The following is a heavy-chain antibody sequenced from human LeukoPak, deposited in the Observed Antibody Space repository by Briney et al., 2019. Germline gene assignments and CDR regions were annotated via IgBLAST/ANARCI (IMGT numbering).Heavy chain of an antibody. CDR3: ARRSRIHRPFDY. CDR2: INHSGST. CDR1: GGSFSGYY. Sequence: PSETLSLTCAVYGGSFSGYYWSWIRQPPGKGLELIGEINHSGSTNYNPSLKSRVTISVDTSKNQFSLKLSSVTAADTAVYYCARRSRIHRPFDYWGQGTLVTVSS. J-gene: IGHJ4*02. V-gene: IGHV4-34*01.